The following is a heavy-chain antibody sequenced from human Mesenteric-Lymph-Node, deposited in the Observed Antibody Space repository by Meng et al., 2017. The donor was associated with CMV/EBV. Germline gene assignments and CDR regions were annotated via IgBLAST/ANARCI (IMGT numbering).Heavy chain of an antibody. CDR2: IYYSGST. D-gene: IGHD3-3*01. CDR3: ARDRNDFWSGYRFDY. CDR1: GGSVSSGSYY. J-gene: IGHJ4*02. Sequence: SETLSLTCTVSGGSVSSGSYYWSWIRQPPGKGLEWIGYIYYSGSTNYNPSLKSRVTISVDTSKNQFSLKLSSVTAADTAVYYCARDRNDFWSGYRFDYWGQGTLVTVSS. V-gene: IGHV4-61*01.